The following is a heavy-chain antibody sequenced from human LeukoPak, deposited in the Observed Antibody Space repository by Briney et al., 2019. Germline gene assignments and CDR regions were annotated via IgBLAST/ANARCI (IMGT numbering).Heavy chain of an antibody. J-gene: IGHJ4*02. CDR1: GYTFTGYY. CDR3: ARADGSLNY. CDR2: INPNSGGT. Sequence: ASVKVSCKASGYTFTGYYMHWVRQAPGQGLEWMGWINPNSGGTNYAQKFQGRVTITADKSTSTAYMELSSLRSEDTAVYYCARADGSLNYWGQGTLVTVSS. V-gene: IGHV1-2*02. D-gene: IGHD1-26*01.